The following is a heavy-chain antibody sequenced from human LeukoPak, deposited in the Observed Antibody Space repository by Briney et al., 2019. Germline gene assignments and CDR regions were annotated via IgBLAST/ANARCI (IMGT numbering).Heavy chain of an antibody. CDR3: ARAGRPYDFWSGWDYYYGMDV. J-gene: IGHJ6*02. Sequence: GASVKVSCKASGGTFSSYAISWVRQATGQGLEWMGWMNPNSGNTGYAQKFQGRVTMTRNTSISTAYMELSSLRSEDTAVYYCARAGRPYDFWSGWDYYYGMDVWGQGTTVTVSS. V-gene: IGHV1-8*02. CDR1: GGTFSSYA. CDR2: MNPNSGNT. D-gene: IGHD3-3*01.